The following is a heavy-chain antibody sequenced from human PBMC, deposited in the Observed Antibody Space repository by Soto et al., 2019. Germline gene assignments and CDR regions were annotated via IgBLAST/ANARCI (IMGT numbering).Heavy chain of an antibody. CDR1: GFTFSSYA. Sequence: PGGSLRLSCAAPGFTFSSYAMHWVRQAPGKGLEWVAVISYDGSNKYYADSVKGRFTISRDNSKNTLYLQMNSLRAEDTAVYYCARDRAGAVAGTVMDYYYYGMDVWGQGTTVTVSS. CDR2: ISYDGSNK. CDR3: ARDRAGAVAGTVMDYYYYGMDV. D-gene: IGHD6-19*01. V-gene: IGHV3-30-3*01. J-gene: IGHJ6*02.